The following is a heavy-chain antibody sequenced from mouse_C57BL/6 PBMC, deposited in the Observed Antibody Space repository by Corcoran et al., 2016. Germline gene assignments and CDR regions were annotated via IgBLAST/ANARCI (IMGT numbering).Heavy chain of an antibody. CDR2: IFPGSGST. CDR1: GYTFTDYY. J-gene: IGHJ1*03. V-gene: IGHV1-75*01. Sequence: QVQLQQSGPELVKPGASVKISCKASGYTFTDYYINWVKQRPGQGIEWIGWIFPGSGSTYYNEKFKGKATLTVDKSSSTAYMLLSSLTSEDSAVYFCARAYDGYYGGLGFDVWGTGTTVTVSS. CDR3: ARAYDGYYGGLGFDV. D-gene: IGHD2-3*01.